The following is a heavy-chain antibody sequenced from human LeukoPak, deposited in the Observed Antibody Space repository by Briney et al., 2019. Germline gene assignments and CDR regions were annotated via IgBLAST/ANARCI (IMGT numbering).Heavy chain of an antibody. D-gene: IGHD6-13*01. J-gene: IGHJ4*02. V-gene: IGHV4-61*01. CDR1: GGSIRSGSYY. CDR3: ARANLAAAGTSSSYHFDY. Sequence: SETLSLTCTVSGGSIRSGSYYWSWIRQPPGKGLEWIGNIYKSGSTNYNPSLESRVTMSVDTSKDQFSLKLNSVTAADTAVYYCARANLAAAGTSSSYHFDYWGQGTLVTVSS. CDR2: IYKSGST.